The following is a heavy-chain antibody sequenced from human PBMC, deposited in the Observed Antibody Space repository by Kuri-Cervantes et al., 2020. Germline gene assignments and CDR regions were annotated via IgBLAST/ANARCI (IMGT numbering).Heavy chain of an antibody. CDR3: ARGVGTTQGKYFFDC. CDR1: GFTVSSNY. D-gene: IGHD1-1*01. CDR2: IYSGGST. J-gene: IGHJ4*02. Sequence: GESLKISCAASGFTVSSNYMSWVRQAPGKGLEWVSVIYSGGSTYYADSVKGRFTISRDNSQNTLYLQMTSLRAEDTAVYYCARGVGTTQGKYFFDCWGQGTLVTVSS. V-gene: IGHV3-66*01.